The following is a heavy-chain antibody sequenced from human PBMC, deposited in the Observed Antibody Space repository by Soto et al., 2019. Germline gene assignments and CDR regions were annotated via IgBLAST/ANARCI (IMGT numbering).Heavy chain of an antibody. CDR1: GYSLTSYW. CDR2: IYPGDSDT. J-gene: IGHJ5*02. V-gene: IGHV5-51*01. CDR3: ARVGLVGATSLSNAWFDP. D-gene: IGHD1-26*01. Sequence: PGESLKISCKGSGYSLTSYWIGWVRQMPGKGLEWMGIIYPGDSDTRYSPSFQGQVTISADKSISTAYLQWSSLKASDTAMYYCARVGLVGATSLSNAWFDPWGQGTLVTVSS.